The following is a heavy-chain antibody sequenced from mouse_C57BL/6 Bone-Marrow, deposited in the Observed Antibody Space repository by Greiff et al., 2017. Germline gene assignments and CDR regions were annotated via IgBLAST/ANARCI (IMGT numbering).Heavy chain of an antibody. V-gene: IGHV1-82*01. Sequence: VKLMESGPELVKPGASVKISCKASGYAFSSSWMNWVKQRPGKGLEWIGRIYPGDGDTNYNGKIKGKATLTADKSSRTAYMQLSSLTSEDSAVYFCASLELRAYWGQGTLVTVSA. D-gene: IGHD1-1*01. CDR2: IYPGDGDT. CDR3: ASLELRAY. CDR1: GYAFSSSW. J-gene: IGHJ3*01.